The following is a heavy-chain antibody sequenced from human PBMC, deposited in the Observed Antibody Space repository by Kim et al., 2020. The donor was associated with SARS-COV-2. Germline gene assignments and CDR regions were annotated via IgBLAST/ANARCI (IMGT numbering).Heavy chain of an antibody. Sequence: GGSLRLSCVASGFSFSSYTMHWVRQAPGKGQEYVSAISSDGGSTYYANSVKGRFTISRDNSKNTLYLQMGSLRAEDMAVYYCARVGYSSGWYFDYWGQGTLVTVSS. J-gene: IGHJ4*02. CDR1: GFSFSSYT. CDR3: ARVGYSSGWYFDY. CDR2: ISSDGGST. V-gene: IGHV3-64*01. D-gene: IGHD6-19*01.